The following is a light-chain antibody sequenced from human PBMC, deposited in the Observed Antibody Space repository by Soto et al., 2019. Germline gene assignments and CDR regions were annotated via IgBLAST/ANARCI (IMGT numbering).Light chain of an antibody. CDR1: QRTSNN. V-gene: IGKV1-39*01. CDR2: AAS. CDR3: QQSYSTPWT. Sequence: DIQMTQSPSSLSASVGDRVTITCRASQRTSNNLNWYQQKPGKAPKLLIYAASRLQSGVPSRFSASGSGTDFTLTISSLQPEDFATYYCQQSYSTPWTFGQGTKVEIK. J-gene: IGKJ1*01.